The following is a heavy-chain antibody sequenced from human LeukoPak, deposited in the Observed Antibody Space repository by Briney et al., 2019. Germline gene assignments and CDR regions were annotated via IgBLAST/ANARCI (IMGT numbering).Heavy chain of an antibody. CDR3: ARDWALGYSSSWYYAFDI. V-gene: IGHV4-59*01. CDR2: IYYSGST. CDR1: GGSISSYY. Sequence: SETLSLTCTVSGGSISSYYWSWIRQPPGKGLVWIGRIYYSGSTYYNPSLKSRVTISVDTSKNQFSLKMNSVTAADTAVYYCARDWALGYSSSWYYAFDIWGQGTMVTVPS. J-gene: IGHJ3*02. D-gene: IGHD6-13*01.